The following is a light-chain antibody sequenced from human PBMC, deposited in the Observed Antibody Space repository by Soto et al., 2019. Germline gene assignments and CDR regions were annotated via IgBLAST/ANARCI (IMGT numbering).Light chain of an antibody. V-gene: IGKV3-11*01. CDR2: DAS. CDR1: QSVSSY. J-gene: IGKJ2*01. Sequence: EIVLTQSPATLSLAPGERATLSCRASQSVSSYFAWYQQKPGQAPRLLIYDASNRATGIPARFSGSGSGTDFTLTISSLEPEDFAVYYCQQRSVWPQTFGQGTKLEIK. CDR3: QQRSVWPQT.